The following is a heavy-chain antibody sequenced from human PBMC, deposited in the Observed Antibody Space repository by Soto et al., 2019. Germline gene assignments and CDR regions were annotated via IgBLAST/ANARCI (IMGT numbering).Heavy chain of an antibody. J-gene: IGHJ4*02. D-gene: IGHD3-16*02. CDR3: AXXXXGXXSYLDX. CDR2: ISYDGSNK. Sequence: QVQLVESGGGVVQPGRSLRLSCTASGFTFSSYAMHWVRQAPGKGLEWVAVISYDGSNKYYADSVKGRFTISRDNSKNTLFLXMNXLXAEXXAVXXXAXXXXGXXSYLDXWGQGTLVTVSS. V-gene: IGHV3-30-3*01. CDR1: GFTFSSYA.